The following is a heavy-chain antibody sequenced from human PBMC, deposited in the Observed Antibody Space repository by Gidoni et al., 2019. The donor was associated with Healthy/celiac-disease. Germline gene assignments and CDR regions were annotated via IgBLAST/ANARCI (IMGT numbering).Heavy chain of an antibody. Sequence: QVQLQQLGAGLFKPSETLSLTCAVYGGSFSGYYWSWIRQPPGKVLEWIGEINHSGSTNCNPSLKSRVTISVDTSKNQFSLKLSSVTAADTAVYYCARELAVAGYYYFDYWGQGTLVTVSS. V-gene: IGHV4-34*01. D-gene: IGHD6-19*01. CDR3: ARELAVAGYYYFDY. CDR2: INHSGST. CDR1: GGSFSGYY. J-gene: IGHJ4*02.